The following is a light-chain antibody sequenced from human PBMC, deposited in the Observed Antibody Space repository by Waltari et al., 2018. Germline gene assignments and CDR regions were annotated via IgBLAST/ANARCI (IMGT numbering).Light chain of an antibody. CDR2: GAS. CDR3: QQSYSNMYT. J-gene: IGKJ2*01. V-gene: IGKV1-39*01. Sequence: DIHMTQSPISLSASVGDRVTITCLTNQSISNYLHWYQQKRGSSPKLLIYGASTLQGWVPSRFTGSGSGKDFTLTISSLQTEDFATYFCQQSYSNMYTFGQGTK. CDR1: QSISNY.